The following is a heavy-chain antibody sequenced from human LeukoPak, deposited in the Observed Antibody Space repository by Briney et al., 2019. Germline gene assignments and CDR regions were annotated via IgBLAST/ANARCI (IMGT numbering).Heavy chain of an antibody. CDR2: VYYSGST. CDR3: AREIGYSYGRLDH. Sequence: SETLSLTCNVSGGSISSDNYYWGWIRQPPGKGLEWIGSVYYSGSTYHNPSLKSRVTISVDTSKNQFSLKLSSVTAADTAIYYCAREIGYSYGRLDHWGQGTLVTVSS. D-gene: IGHD5-18*01. V-gene: IGHV4-39*07. CDR1: GGSISSDNYY. J-gene: IGHJ4*02.